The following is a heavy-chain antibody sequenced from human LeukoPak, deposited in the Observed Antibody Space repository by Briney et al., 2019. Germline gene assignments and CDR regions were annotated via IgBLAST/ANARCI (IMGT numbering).Heavy chain of an antibody. CDR3: ARGGGIDSSSYGRDNWFDP. D-gene: IGHD6-13*01. CDR1: GYTFTSYY. CDR2: INPSGGST. J-gene: IGHJ5*02. Sequence: ASVKASCKASGYTFTSYYMHWVRQAPGQGLEWMGIINPSGGSTSYAQKFQGRVTMTRDTSTSTVYMELSSLRSEDTAVYYCARGGGIDSSSYGRDNWFDPWAREPWSPSPQ. V-gene: IGHV1-46*01.